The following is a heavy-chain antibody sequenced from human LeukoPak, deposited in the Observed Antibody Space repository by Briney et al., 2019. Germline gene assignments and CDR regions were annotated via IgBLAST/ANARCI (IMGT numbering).Heavy chain of an antibody. CDR3: ANSRYYYDSSGLPKADAFDR. Sequence: PSETLSLTCTVSGGSISSGAYWGWVRQPPGKGLEWIATIYRTGNTYYNPSLESRVTISIDTSKNQFSLKLNSVTAADTAVYYCANSRYYYDSSGLPKADAFDRWGQGTLVTVSS. D-gene: IGHD3-22*01. J-gene: IGHJ3*01. V-gene: IGHV4-38-2*02. CDR2: IYRTGNT. CDR1: GGSISSGAY.